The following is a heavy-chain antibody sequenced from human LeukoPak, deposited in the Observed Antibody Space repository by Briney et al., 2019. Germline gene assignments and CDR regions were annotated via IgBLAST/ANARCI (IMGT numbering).Heavy chain of an antibody. J-gene: IGHJ4*02. Sequence: SETLSLTCTVSGGSISSYYWSWIRQPPGKGLEWIGYMYYDGSTNYNPSLKSRITISIDTSKNQLSLKLSSVIAADTAVYYCARHDSRSSGSFDYWGQGTLVTVSS. CDR1: GGSISSYY. CDR3: ARHDSRSSGSFDY. V-gene: IGHV4-59*08. D-gene: IGHD6-19*01. CDR2: MYYDGST.